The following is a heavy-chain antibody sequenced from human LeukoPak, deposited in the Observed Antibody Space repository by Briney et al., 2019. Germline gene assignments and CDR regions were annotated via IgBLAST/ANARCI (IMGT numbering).Heavy chain of an antibody. CDR2: IDPSDSYT. CDR3: ARGQYYFGSGSS. J-gene: IGHJ5*02. CDR1: GHSFTSYW. Sequence: HGESLKISCKTSGHSFTSYWISWVRQMPGKGLEWMGKIDPSDSYTNYSPSFQGLVTISADKSVSTAYLQWSSLKASDSAIYYCARGQYYFGSGSSWGQGTLVTVSS. D-gene: IGHD3-10*01. V-gene: IGHV5-10-1*01.